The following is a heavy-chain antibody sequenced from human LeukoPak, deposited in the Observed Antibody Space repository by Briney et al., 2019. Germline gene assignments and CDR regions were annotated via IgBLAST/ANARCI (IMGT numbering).Heavy chain of an antibody. CDR3: ARAQIQLWSFDY. D-gene: IGHD5-18*01. V-gene: IGHV4-59*01. J-gene: IGHJ4*02. CDR2: IYYTGST. CDR1: GDSISNSFW. Sequence: SETLSLTCTVSGDSISNSFWWSWVRQPPGKGLEWIGYIYYTGSTNYNPSLKSRVTISVDTSKNQFSLKLNSVTAADTAVFYCARAQIQLWSFDYWGQGTLVTVSS.